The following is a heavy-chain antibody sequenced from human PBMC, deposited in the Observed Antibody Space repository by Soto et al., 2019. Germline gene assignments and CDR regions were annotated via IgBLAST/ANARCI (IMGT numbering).Heavy chain of an antibody. J-gene: IGHJ4*02. Sequence: PGGSLRLSCAASGFTFSNAWMSWVRQAPGKGLEWVGRIKSKTDSGTTDYAAPVKGRFTISRDDSKNTLYLQMNSLKTEDTAVYYCTTGTTIFGVVTDYWGQGTLVTVSS. CDR1: GFTFSNAW. D-gene: IGHD3-3*01. V-gene: IGHV3-15*01. CDR3: TTGTTIFGVVTDY. CDR2: IKSKTDSGTT.